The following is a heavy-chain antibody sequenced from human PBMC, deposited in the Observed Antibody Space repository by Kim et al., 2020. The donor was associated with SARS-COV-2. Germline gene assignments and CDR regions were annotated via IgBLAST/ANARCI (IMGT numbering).Heavy chain of an antibody. Sequence: SETLSLTCAVYGGSFSGYYWSWIRQPPGKGLEWIGEINHSGSTNYNPSLKSRVTISVDTSKNQFSLKLSSVTAADTAVYYWARGTTRFSVSPFDYWGQGTLVTVSS. CDR2: INHSGST. D-gene: IGHD4-17*01. CDR3: ARGTTRFSVSPFDY. V-gene: IGHV4-34*01. CDR1: GGSFSGYY. J-gene: IGHJ4*02.